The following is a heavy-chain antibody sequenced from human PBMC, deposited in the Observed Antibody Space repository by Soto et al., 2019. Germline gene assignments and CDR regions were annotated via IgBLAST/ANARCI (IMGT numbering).Heavy chain of an antibody. V-gene: IGHV3-30-3*01. CDR1: RFTFIRYA. CDR2: ISYDGSYQ. Sequence: PGGSLRLSCAASRFTFIRYAMHWVRQAPGKGLEWVAVISYDGSYQHYADSVKGRFTISRDNSKNTLYLQMNSLRAEDTAVYYCARDSGYCSTGSCYRYFDYWGQGTLVTVSS. CDR3: ARDSGYCSTGSCYRYFDY. J-gene: IGHJ4*02. D-gene: IGHD2-15*01.